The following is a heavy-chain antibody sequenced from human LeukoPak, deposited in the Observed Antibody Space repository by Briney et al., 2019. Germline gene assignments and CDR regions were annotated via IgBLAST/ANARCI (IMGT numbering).Heavy chain of an antibody. CDR3: ASQTKGGWLQPFDY. V-gene: IGHV4-59*08. CDR1: GDSISSYY. CDR2: ISYSGST. Sequence: SETLSLTCTVSGDSISSYYWSWIRQPPGKGLEWVAYISYSGSTNYNPSLKSRVTISVDMSKKQFSLKLNSVTAADTAVYYCASQTKGGWLQPFDYRRQGTLLSVSS. J-gene: IGHJ4*02. D-gene: IGHD5-24*01.